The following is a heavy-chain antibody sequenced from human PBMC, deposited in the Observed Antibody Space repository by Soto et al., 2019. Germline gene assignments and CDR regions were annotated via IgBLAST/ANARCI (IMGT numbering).Heavy chain of an antibody. D-gene: IGHD2-2*01. Sequence: QVQLVQSGAEVKKPGSSVKVSCKASGGTFSSYAISWVRQAPGQGLEWMGGIIPISGTANYAKKFQGRVRITADDSTSTADMELSSLRSDDTAVYYCARSQGSSTSLDIYYYYYYGMDVWGQGTTVTVSS. CDR2: IIPISGTA. J-gene: IGHJ6*02. V-gene: IGHV1-69*01. CDR3: ARSQGSSTSLDIYYYYYYGMDV. CDR1: GGTFSSYA.